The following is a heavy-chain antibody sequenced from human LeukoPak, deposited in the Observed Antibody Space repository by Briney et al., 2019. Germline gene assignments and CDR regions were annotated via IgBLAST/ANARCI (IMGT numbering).Heavy chain of an antibody. CDR3: TTDQEQWLTPFDY. CDR2: IRSKPNNYAT. J-gene: IGHJ4*02. V-gene: IGHV3-73*01. CDR1: GFTFSGSA. D-gene: IGHD6-19*01. Sequence: GGSLRLSCAASGFTFSGSAIHWVRQASGKGLEWVGRIRSKPNNYATVYAESVKGRFTISRDDSKNTAYLQMNSLKTEDTAVYYCTTDQEQWLTPFDYWGQGTLVTVSS.